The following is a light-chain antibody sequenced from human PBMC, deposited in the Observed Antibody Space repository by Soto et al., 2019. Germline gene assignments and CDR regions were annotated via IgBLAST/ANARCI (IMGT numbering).Light chain of an antibody. Sequence: DIQMTQSPSTLSASVGDRVTITCRASQSISTWLAWYQQKPGKAPKLLIYTASNLERGVPSRFSGSGSGTEFTLTISSLQHDDFATYYCQQHNSYPRTFGQGTKVELK. CDR3: QQHNSYPRT. J-gene: IGKJ1*01. V-gene: IGKV1-5*03. CDR2: TAS. CDR1: QSISTW.